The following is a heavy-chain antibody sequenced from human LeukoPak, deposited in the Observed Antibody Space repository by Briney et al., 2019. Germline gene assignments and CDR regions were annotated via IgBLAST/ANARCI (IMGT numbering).Heavy chain of an antibody. Sequence: GGSLRLSCAASGFTFDDYAMHWVRQAPGKGLEWVSGISWNSGSIGYADSVKGRFTISRDNAKNTLYLQMNSLRAEDTAVYYCAKVLVLRFLEWLKAYDPWGQGTLVTVSS. CDR2: ISWNSGSI. D-gene: IGHD3-3*01. V-gene: IGHV3-9*01. CDR3: AKVLVLRFLEWLKAYDP. J-gene: IGHJ5*02. CDR1: GFTFDDYA.